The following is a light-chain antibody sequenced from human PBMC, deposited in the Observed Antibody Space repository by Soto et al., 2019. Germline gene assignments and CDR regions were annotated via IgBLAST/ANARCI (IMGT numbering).Light chain of an antibody. V-gene: IGLV2-8*01. CDR3: SSYAGSNNLHVL. CDR2: EVI. CDR1: SSDVGGYMY. Sequence: QSALTQPPSASGSPGQSVTISCTGSSSDVGGYMYVSWYQQHPGKAPKLIIYEVIKRPSGVPDRFSGSKSGNTASLTVSGLQAEDEADYYCSSYAGSNNLHVLFGGGTKLTVL. J-gene: IGLJ2*01.